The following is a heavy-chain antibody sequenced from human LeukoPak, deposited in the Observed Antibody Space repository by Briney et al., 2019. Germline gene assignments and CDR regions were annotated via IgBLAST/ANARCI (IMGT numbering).Heavy chain of an antibody. CDR1: GFTFSSYG. D-gene: IGHD1-26*01. J-gene: IGHJ4*02. CDR2: IRYDGRNK. Sequence: SGGSLRLSCGASGFTFSSYGMHWVRQAPGKGLEWVAFIRYDGRNKYYAESVKGRFTISRDNSKNTLYLQMNSLRAEDTAVYYCAKDSARKSIVGSTTRGVNDYWGQGTLVTVSS. CDR3: AKDSARKSIVGSTTRGVNDY. V-gene: IGHV3-30*02.